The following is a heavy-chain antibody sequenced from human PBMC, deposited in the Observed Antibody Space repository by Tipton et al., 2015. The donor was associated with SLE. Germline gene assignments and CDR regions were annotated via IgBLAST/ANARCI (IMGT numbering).Heavy chain of an antibody. Sequence: TLSLTCTVSGDSVTNENVYWGWIRQPPGQGPEWIGTFFYSGHTSYSPSLKSRVTMSVDMSKNQLSLRLTSLTAADTAVYYCARVPAFYYYYMDVWGKGTTVTVSS. J-gene: IGHJ6*03. CDR2: FFYSGHT. V-gene: IGHV4-39*07. CDR3: ARVPAFYYYYMDV. CDR1: GDSVTNENVY. D-gene: IGHD2-2*01.